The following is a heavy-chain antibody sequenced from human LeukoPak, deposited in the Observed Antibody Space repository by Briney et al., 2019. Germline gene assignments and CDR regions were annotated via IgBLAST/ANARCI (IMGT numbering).Heavy chain of an antibody. D-gene: IGHD5-12*01. J-gene: IGHJ4*02. Sequence: SGGSLRLSCAASGFTFSSYAMSWVRQAPGKGLEWVSAISGSGGSTYYADSVKGRFTISRDNSKNTLYLQMNSLRAEGTAVYYCATMDIVATIKYWGQGTLVTVSS. CDR1: GFTFSSYA. CDR3: ATMDIVATIKY. CDR2: ISGSGGST. V-gene: IGHV3-23*01.